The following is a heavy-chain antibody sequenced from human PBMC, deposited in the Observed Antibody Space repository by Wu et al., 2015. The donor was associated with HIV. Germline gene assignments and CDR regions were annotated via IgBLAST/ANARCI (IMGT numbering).Heavy chain of an antibody. V-gene: IGHV1-69*11. CDR3: ARVPPDYSNARYYYYYYMDV. D-gene: IGHD4-11*01. Sequence: QVQLVQSGAEVKKPGSSVKVSCKASGGTRFSRSGISWMRQAPGKGFEWMGRIIPNHGGANYAEKFEGRVTITADEATNTAYMDLSRLRSEDTAVYYCARVPPDYSNARYYYYYYMDVWGKGTTVTVSS. J-gene: IGHJ6*03. CDR1: GGTRFSRSG. CDR2: IIPNHGGA.